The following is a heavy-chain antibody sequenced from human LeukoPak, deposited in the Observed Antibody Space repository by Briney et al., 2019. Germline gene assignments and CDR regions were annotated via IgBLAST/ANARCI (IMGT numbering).Heavy chain of an antibody. J-gene: IGHJ3*02. CDR2: IKQDGSEI. Sequence: PGGSLRLSCAGSGFTFSSYWMSWVRQAPGKGLEWVATIKQDGSEIYFVDSVKGRFSISRDNAKNSVCLQMNSLRTEDTAIYYCARGHNGFDIWGQGTMVTVSS. V-gene: IGHV3-7*03. D-gene: IGHD1-1*01. CDR3: ARGHNGFDI. CDR1: GFTFSSYW.